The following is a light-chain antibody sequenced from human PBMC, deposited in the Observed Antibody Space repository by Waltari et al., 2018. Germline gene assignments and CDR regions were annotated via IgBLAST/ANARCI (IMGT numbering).Light chain of an antibody. V-gene: IGLV1-44*01. CDR3: AAWDDSHWV. CDR2: SNN. J-gene: IGLJ3*02. CDR1: SSNIGSNT. Sequence: QSVLTQPPSASGTPGQRVTISCSGSSSNIGSNTVNWYQQLPGTAPKLLIYSNNQRPSGVPYRFSGSKSGTSASLAISGLQSEDEADYYCAAWDDSHWVFGGGTKLTVL.